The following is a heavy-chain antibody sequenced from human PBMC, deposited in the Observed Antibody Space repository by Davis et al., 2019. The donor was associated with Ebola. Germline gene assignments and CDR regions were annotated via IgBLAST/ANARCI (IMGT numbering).Heavy chain of an antibody. CDR1: GFTFSDYY. D-gene: IGHD4-17*01. CDR2: ISSSGSTI. J-gene: IGHJ4*02. V-gene: IGHV3-11*01. Sequence: PGGSLRLSCAASGFTFSDYYMSWIRQAPGKGLEWVSYISSSGSTIYYADSVKGRFTISRDNAKNSLYLQMNSLRAEDTAVYYCARGVSRTVTTFYFDYWGQGTLVTVSS. CDR3: ARGVSRTVTTFYFDY.